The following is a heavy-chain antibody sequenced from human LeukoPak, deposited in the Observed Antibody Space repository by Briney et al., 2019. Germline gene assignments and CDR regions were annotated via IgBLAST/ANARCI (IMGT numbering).Heavy chain of an antibody. V-gene: IGHV3-7*01. CDR3: KSGGAAPGSFDY. J-gene: IGHJ4*02. Sequence: GGSLRLSCAASGFSFSSYWMSWMRQGPGKGLEWVANIKYDGNEEYYVDSVKGRFTISRDNAKNSLYLQLSSLRVEDTAVYYCKSGGAAPGSFDYWGQGTLVTVSP. D-gene: IGHD1-1*01. CDR2: IKYDGNEE. CDR1: GFSFSSYW.